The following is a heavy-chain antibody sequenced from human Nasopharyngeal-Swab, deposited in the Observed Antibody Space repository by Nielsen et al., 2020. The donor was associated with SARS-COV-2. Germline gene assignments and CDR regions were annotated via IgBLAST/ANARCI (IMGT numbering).Heavy chain of an antibody. D-gene: IGHD4-17*01. J-gene: IGHJ4*02. V-gene: IGHV3-11*06. CDR1: GFTFSDSY. CDR3: AKTSNYGDFIRNFNF. Sequence: GESLKISYAASGFTFSDSYMSWIRQTPGKGLEWLSDISSSSGYINYADSVRGRFTISRDNAKNSLFLQMNSLRPEDTAVYYCAKTSNYGDFIRNFNFWGQGTLVTVSS. CDR2: ISSSSGYI.